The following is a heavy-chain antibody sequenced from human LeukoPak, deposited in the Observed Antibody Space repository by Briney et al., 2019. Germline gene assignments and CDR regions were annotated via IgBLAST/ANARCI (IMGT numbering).Heavy chain of an antibody. J-gene: IGHJ4*02. CDR2: IYYSGST. Sequence: SETLSLTCTVSGGSISSSSYYWAWIRQPPGKGLEWIGSIYYSGSTYYNPSLKSRVTISVDTPKSQFSLKLSSVTAADTAVYYCARDITLVDTNSFDYWGQGTLITVSS. V-gene: IGHV4-39*02. CDR3: ARDITLVDTNSFDY. D-gene: IGHD3-10*01. CDR1: GGSISSSSYY.